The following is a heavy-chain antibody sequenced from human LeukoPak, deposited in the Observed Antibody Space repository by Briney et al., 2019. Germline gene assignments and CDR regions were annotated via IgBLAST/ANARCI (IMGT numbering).Heavy chain of an antibody. Sequence: PGGSLRLSCAASGFTFDDYAMHWVRQAPGKGLEWVSLINWDGVRTYYADSVKGRFTISRDISKNSLYLQMNSLRPEDTALYYCAKEKFHRYSSSWHAVGFDDWGQGTLVTVSS. D-gene: IGHD6-13*01. CDR1: GFTFDDYA. J-gene: IGHJ4*02. CDR3: AKEKFHRYSSSWHAVGFDD. CDR2: INWDGVRT. V-gene: IGHV3-43D*03.